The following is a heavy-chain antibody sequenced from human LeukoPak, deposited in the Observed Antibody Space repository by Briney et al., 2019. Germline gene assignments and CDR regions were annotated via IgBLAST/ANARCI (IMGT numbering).Heavy chain of an antibody. CDR2: ILYDGTNK. J-gene: IGHJ4*02. V-gene: IGHV3-30-3*01. CDR1: GFTFSSYT. Sequence: GGSLRLSCAASGFTFSSYTMHWVRQAPGKGLEWVAVILYDGTNKYYADSVKGRFTISRDNSKSTLYLQMNSLRAEDTAVYYCARGIAAAGTWNYFDYWGQGTLVTVSS. D-gene: IGHD6-13*01. CDR3: ARGIAAAGTWNYFDY.